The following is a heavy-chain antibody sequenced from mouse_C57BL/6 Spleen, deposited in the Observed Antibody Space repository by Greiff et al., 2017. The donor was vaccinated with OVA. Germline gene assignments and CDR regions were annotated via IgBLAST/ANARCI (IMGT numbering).Heavy chain of an antibody. CDR2: IDPSDSYT. CDR1: GYTFTSYW. CDR3: ARSGGYYGSSYSVAY. V-gene: IGHV1-50*01. D-gene: IGHD1-1*01. Sequence: QVQLQQPGAELVKPGASVKLSCKASGYTFTSYWMQWVKQRPGQGLEWIGEIDPSDSYTNYNQKLKGKATLTVDTSSSTAYMQLSSLTSEDSAVYYCARSGGYYGSSYSVAYWGQGTLVTVSA. J-gene: IGHJ3*01.